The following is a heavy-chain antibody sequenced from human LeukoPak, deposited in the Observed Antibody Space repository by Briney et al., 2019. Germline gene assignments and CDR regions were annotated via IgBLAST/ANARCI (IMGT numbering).Heavy chain of an antibody. Sequence: SVKVSCKASGGTFSSYAISWVRQAPGQGLEWMGGIIPIFGTANYAQKFQGRVTITTDESTSTAYMELSSLRSEDTAVYYCARDQVVGAPLAYWGQGTLVTVSS. CDR2: IIPIFGTA. V-gene: IGHV1-69*05. D-gene: IGHD1-26*01. CDR1: GGTFSSYA. J-gene: IGHJ4*02. CDR3: ARDQVVGAPLAY.